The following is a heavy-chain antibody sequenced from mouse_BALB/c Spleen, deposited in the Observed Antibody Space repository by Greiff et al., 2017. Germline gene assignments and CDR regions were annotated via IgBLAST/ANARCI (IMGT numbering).Heavy chain of an antibody. CDR1: GFTFSSYG. Sequence: EVQLVESGGGLVQPGGSLKLSCAASGFTFSSYGMSWVRQTPDKRLELVATINSNGGSTYYPDSVKGRFTISRDNAKNTLYLQMSSLKSEDTAMYYCARVPYDAMDYWGQGTSVTVSS. J-gene: IGHJ4*01. V-gene: IGHV5-6-3*01. CDR3: ARVPYDAMDY. CDR2: INSNGGST.